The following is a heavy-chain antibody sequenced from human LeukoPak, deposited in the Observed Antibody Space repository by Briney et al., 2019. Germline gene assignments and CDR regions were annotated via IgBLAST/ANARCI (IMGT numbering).Heavy chain of an antibody. Sequence: SETLSLTCTVSGYSISSGYYWGWIRQPPGKGLEWIGSIYHSGSTYYNPSLKSRVTISVDTSKNQFSLKLSSVTAADTAVYYCARTPYSSGWYYFDYWGQGTLVTVSS. CDR3: ARTPYSSGWYYFDY. J-gene: IGHJ4*02. D-gene: IGHD6-19*01. V-gene: IGHV4-38-2*02. CDR2: IYHSGST. CDR1: GYSISSGYY.